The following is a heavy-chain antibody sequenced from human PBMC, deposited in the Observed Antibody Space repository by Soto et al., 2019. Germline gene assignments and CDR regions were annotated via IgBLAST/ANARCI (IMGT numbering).Heavy chain of an antibody. CDR3: ARGVLNRYGFGDP. CDR2: ISPDGSGT. J-gene: IGHJ5*02. Sequence: EVQLVESGGGLVQPGGSLRLSCAASGFTFSSSWMHWVRQAPGKGLVWVSCISPDGSGTDYADSVEARFSISRDNVKNTLYLQMNSLRDEDTAVYYCARGVLNRYGFGDPWGQGTLVTVSS. CDR1: GFTFSSSW. V-gene: IGHV3-74*01. D-gene: IGHD5-18*01.